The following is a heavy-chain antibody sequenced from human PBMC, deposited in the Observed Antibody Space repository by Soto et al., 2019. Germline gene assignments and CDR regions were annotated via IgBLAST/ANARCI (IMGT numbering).Heavy chain of an antibody. Sequence: QVQLVQSGAEEKKPGATMNVSCKASGYTFTSYAMHWVRQAPGQRLEWMGWINAGNGNTKYSQKFQGRVTITRDTSASTAYMELSSLRSEDTAVYYCARDYDSSGYPRYYFDYWGQGTLVTVSS. D-gene: IGHD3-22*01. V-gene: IGHV1-3*05. CDR3: ARDYDSSGYPRYYFDY. CDR1: GYTFTSYA. CDR2: INAGNGNT. J-gene: IGHJ4*02.